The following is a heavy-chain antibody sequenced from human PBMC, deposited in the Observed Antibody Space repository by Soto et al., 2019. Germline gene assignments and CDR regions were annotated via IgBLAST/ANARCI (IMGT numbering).Heavy chain of an antibody. CDR2: INDDGSDT. V-gene: IGHV3-74*01. D-gene: IGHD3-16*01. J-gene: IGHJ5*02. Sequence: EVQLVESGGGLVRPGGSLRLSCAASGLIFSNNWMHWVRQVPGKGLVWVSRINDDGSDTIYADSVKGRFTISRDNAKNTLYLQMNSLRADDTAVYYCARDMTTFGGVIDLWGQGTLVTVSS. CDR3: ARDMTTFGGVIDL. CDR1: GLIFSNNW.